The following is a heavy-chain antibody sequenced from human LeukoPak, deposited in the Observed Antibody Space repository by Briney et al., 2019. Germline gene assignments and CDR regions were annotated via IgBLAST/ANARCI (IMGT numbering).Heavy chain of an antibody. CDR3: IRLGAYWYFDL. Sequence: GGSLRLSCAPSGFTFGDYAMSWVRQAPGKGREWVTFIRGKAYGPTTEYAAAVKYKFTSSRDDSKSIAYLQMNSLKTEDTAVYYCIRLGAYWYFDLWGRGTLVTVSS. CDR1: GFTFGDYA. J-gene: IGHJ2*01. CDR2: IRGKAYGPTT. V-gene: IGHV3-49*04. D-gene: IGHD3-16*01.